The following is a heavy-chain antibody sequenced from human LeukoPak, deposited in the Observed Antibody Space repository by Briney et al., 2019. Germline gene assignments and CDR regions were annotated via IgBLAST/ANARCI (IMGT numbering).Heavy chain of an antibody. V-gene: IGHV3-23*01. CDR1: GFTFSSYA. J-gene: IGHJ4*02. Sequence: QPGGSLRLSCAASGFTFSSYAMSWVRQAPGKGLEWVSAISDSGGGTYYADSVKGRFTISRDNAKNSFYLQMNSLRAEDTAVFYCARDPEGFGATYFDYWGQGTLVTVSS. CDR3: ARDPEGFGATYFDY. D-gene: IGHD3-16*01. CDR2: ISDSGGGT.